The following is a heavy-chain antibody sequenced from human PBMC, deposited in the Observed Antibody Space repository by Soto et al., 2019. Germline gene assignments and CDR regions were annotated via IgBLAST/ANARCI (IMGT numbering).Heavy chain of an antibody. CDR1: GFTFSSYA. J-gene: IGHJ6*02. CDR2: ISGSGGST. V-gene: IGHV3-23*01. Sequence: PGGSLRLSCAASGFTFSSYAMSWVRQAPGKGLEWVSAISGSGGSTYYADSVKGRFTISRDNSKNTLYLQMNSLRAEDTAVYYCAKDREYYDFWSGYYPYYYYYGMDVWGQGTTVTVSS. CDR3: AKDREYYDFWSGYYPYYYYYGMDV. D-gene: IGHD3-3*01.